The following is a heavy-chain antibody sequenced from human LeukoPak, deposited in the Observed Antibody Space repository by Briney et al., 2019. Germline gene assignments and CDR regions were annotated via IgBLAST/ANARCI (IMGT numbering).Heavy chain of an antibody. D-gene: IGHD3-10*01. J-gene: IGHJ6*03. CDR2: ISGSGSST. CDR1: GFTFSSYA. V-gene: IGHV3-23*01. Sequence: GGSLRLSCAASGFTFSSYAMSWVRQAPGKGLEWVSAISGSGSSTYYADSVKGRFTISRDNSKNTLYLQMNSLRAEDTAVYYCAKGGGSGTFYYYYNMDVWGKGTTVTVSS. CDR3: AKGGGSGTFYYYYNMDV.